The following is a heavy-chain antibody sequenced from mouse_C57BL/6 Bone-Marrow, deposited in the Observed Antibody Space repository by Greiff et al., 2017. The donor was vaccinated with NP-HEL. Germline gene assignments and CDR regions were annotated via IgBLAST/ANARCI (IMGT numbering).Heavy chain of an antibody. D-gene: IGHD3-3*01. Sequence: EVKLMESGPVLVKPGASVKMSCKASGYTFTDYYMNWVKQSHGKSLEWIGVINPYNGGTSYNQKFKGKATLTVDKSSSTAYMELNSLTSEDSAVYYCARSDTGTWFAYWGQGTLVTVSA. CDR1: GYTFTDYY. CDR3: ARSDTGTWFAY. J-gene: IGHJ3*01. CDR2: INPYNGGT. V-gene: IGHV1-19*01.